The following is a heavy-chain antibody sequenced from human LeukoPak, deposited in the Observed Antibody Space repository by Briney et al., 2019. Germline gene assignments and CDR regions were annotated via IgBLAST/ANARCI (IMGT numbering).Heavy chain of an antibody. D-gene: IGHD6-6*01. Sequence: SETLSLTCTGSGGSISSYYWTWLRRPPGKGLEWIGYIYYSGSTNYNPSLKSRVTMSVDTSKNQFSLKLTSVTATDTAVYYCARRGPSSSFTARRCFDYSGQGILVTVSS. V-gene: IGHV4-59*08. J-gene: IGHJ4*02. CDR1: GGSISSYY. CDR3: ARRGPSSSFTARRCFDY. CDR2: IYYSGST.